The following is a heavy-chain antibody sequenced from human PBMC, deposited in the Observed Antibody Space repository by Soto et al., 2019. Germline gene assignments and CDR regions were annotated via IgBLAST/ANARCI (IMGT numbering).Heavy chain of an antibody. CDR3: ARHPYSSGWAGIDDAFDI. CDR2: IYYSGGT. CDR1: GGSISSCSYY. Sequence: QLQLQESGPGLVKPSETLSLTCTVSGGSISSCSYYWGWIRAPPGKVLEWIGSIYYSGGTNYNPSLESRVTISVDASKNQFSLKLSSVTAADTAVYYGARHPYSSGWAGIDDAFDIWGQGTMVTVSS. V-gene: IGHV4-39*01. J-gene: IGHJ3*02. D-gene: IGHD6-19*01.